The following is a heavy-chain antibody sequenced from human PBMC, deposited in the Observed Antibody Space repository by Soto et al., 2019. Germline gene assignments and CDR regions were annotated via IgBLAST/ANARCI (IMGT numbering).Heavy chain of an antibody. CDR1: GFTFGDYA. CDR3: VAIAAPPSYWYFDL. V-gene: IGHV3-49*03. CDR2: IRSKAYGGTT. D-gene: IGHD6-6*01. Sequence: GGSLRLSCTASGFTFGDYAMSWFRQAPGKGLEWVGFIRSKAYGGTTEYAASVKGRFTISRDDSKSIAYLQMNSLKTEDTAVYYCVAIAAPPSYWYFDLWGRGTLVTVSS. J-gene: IGHJ2*01.